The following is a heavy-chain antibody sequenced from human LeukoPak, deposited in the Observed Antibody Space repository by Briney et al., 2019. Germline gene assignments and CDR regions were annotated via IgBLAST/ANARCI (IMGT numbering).Heavy chain of an antibody. CDR1: SDSIYSSNYY. D-gene: IGHD2-21*02. CDR2: IYYSGST. V-gene: IGHV4-39*01. Sequence: SETLSLTCTVSSDSIYSSNYYWGWIRQPPGKGLEWIGSIYYSGSTYYNSSLKSRVTISADTSKNQFSLKLSSLTAADTAVYYCARAAYCGGDCYLFDYWGQGTLVTVFS. J-gene: IGHJ4*02. CDR3: ARAAYCGGDCYLFDY.